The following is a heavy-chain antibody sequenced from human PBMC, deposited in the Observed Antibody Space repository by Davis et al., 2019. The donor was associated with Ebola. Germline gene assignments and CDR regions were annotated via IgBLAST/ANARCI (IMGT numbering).Heavy chain of an antibody. Sequence: GESLKISCAASGFTFSSYGMHWVRQAPGKGLEWVAVIWYDGSNKYYADSVKGRFTISRDNSKNTLYLQMNSLRAEDTAVYYCAKFRGYSGYLYYYYGMDVWGQGTTVTVSS. J-gene: IGHJ6*02. CDR2: IWYDGSNK. V-gene: IGHV3-33*06. D-gene: IGHD5-12*01. CDR3: AKFRGYSGYLYYYYGMDV. CDR1: GFTFSSYG.